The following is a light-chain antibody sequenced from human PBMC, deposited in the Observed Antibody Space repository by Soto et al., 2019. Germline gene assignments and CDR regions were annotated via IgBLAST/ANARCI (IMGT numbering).Light chain of an antibody. J-gene: IGKJ5*01. CDR1: QSVSSY. V-gene: IGKV3-11*01. CDR3: QQYNTWSSIT. Sequence: EIVLTQSPATLSLSPGERATLSCRASQSVSSYLAWYQQKPGQAPRLLIYDASNRATGIPARFSGSGSGTEFTLTISSLQSEDFAVYYCQQYNTWSSITFGQGTRLENK. CDR2: DAS.